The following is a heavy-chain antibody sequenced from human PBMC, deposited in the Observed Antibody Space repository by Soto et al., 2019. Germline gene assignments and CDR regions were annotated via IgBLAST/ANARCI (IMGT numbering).Heavy chain of an antibody. J-gene: IGHJ6*02. Sequence: QVQLQESGPGLVKPSQTLSLTCTVSGGSISSGDYYWSWIRQPPGKGLEWIGYIYYSGSTYYNPCLKSRVTISADTSKNQFALKLSSLTAADTAVYYCARDSRVTPGAGYYGIDVWGQGTTVTVSS. V-gene: IGHV4-30-4*01. CDR3: ARDSRVTPGAGYYGIDV. CDR2: IYYSGST. CDR1: GGSISSGDYY. D-gene: IGHD5-18*01.